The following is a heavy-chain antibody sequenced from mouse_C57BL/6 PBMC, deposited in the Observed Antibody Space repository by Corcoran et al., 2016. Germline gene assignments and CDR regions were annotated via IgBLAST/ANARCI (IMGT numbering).Heavy chain of an antibody. CDR2: IYPGSGST. CDR3: ARAQTAQAPFAY. Sequence: QVQLQQPGAELVKPGASVKMSCKASGYTFTSYWITWVKQRPGQGLEWIGDIYPGSGSTNYNVKFKSKATLTVDTSSSTAYMQLSSLTSEDSAVYYCARAQTAQAPFAYWGQGTLVTVSA. CDR1: GYTFTSYW. J-gene: IGHJ3*01. D-gene: IGHD3-2*02. V-gene: IGHV1-55*01.